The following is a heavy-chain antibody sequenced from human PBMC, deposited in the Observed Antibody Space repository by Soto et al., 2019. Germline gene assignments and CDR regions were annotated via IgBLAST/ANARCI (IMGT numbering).Heavy chain of an antibody. CDR3: AKGLFGEWGAFDI. D-gene: IGHD3-10*01. CDR2: ICGSGGST. CDR1: GFTFSSYA. Sequence: GGSLRLSCAASGFTFSSYAMSWVRQAPGKGLEWVSAICGSGGSTSYADSVKGRFTISKDNSKNTLYLQMNSLRAEDTAVYYCAKGLFGEWGAFDIWGQGTMVTVSS. V-gene: IGHV3-23*01. J-gene: IGHJ3*02.